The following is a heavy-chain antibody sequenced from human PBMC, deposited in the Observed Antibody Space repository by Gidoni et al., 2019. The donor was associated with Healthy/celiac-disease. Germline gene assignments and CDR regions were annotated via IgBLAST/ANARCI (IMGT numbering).Heavy chain of an antibody. D-gene: IGHD6-6*01. J-gene: IGHJ6*02. CDR2: ISYDGSNK. Sequence: QVQLVASGGGVVQPGRSLRPSCAASGFTFSSYGMHWVRQAPGKGLEWVAVISYDGSNKYYADSVKGRFTISRDNSKNTLYLQMNSLRAEDTAVYYCAKSIAALYGMDVWGQGTTVTVSS. CDR3: AKSIAALYGMDV. V-gene: IGHV3-30*18. CDR1: GFTFSSYG.